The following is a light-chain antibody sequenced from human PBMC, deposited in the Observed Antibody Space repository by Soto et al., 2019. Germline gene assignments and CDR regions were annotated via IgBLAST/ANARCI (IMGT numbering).Light chain of an antibody. J-gene: IGLJ1*01. Sequence: QSALTQPASVSGSPGPSITISCTGTSSDVGGYNYVSWYQQHPGKAPELMIYDVSNRTSGVSNRFSGSKSGNTASLTISGLQAEDEADSYCSSYTSSSTTLYVFGTGTKVTVL. V-gene: IGLV2-14*01. CDR2: DVS. CDR3: SSYTSSSTTLYV. CDR1: SSDVGGYNY.